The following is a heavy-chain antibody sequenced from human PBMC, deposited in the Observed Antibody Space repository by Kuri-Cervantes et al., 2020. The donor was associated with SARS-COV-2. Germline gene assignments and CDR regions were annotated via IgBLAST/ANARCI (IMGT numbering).Heavy chain of an antibody. CDR1: GGSISSSRYY. V-gene: IGHV4-39*07. CDR3: ARGLIGLVPAPVLGLGPHYYYFHMDV. CDR2: IYYTGKT. D-gene: IGHD2-2*01. J-gene: IGHJ6*02. Sequence: GSLRLSCTVSGGSISSSRYYWGWIRQPPGKRLEWIGSIYYTGKTFYSPPLKTRVTISVDPSKNQFSLKLTSVTAADTAVYYCARGLIGLVPAPVLGLGPHYYYFHMDVWGQGTTVTVSS.